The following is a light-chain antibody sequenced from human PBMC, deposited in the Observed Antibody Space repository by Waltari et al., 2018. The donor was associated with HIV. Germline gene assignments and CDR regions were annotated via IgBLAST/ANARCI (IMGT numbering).Light chain of an antibody. J-gene: IGLJ3*02. V-gene: IGLV2-11*01. CDR2: DVS. CDR1: NSDVGAYKY. CDR3: CSYATRYTWV. Sequence: QSALTQPRSVSGSPGPSVTISCTGTNSDVGAYKYVSWYQQHRGKAPKLMIYDVSKRASGVPDRFSGSKSGDTASLTISGLQAEDEGDYYCCSYATRYTWVFGGGTKLTVL.